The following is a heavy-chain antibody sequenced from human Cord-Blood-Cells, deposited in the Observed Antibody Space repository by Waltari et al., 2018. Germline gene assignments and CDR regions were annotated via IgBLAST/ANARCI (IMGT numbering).Heavy chain of an antibody. V-gene: IGHV4-39*01. J-gene: IGHJ3*02. Sequence: GLVKPSETLSLTCTVSGGSISSSSYYWGWIRQPPGKGLEWIGSIYYSGSTYYNPSLKSRVTISVDTSKNQFSLKLSSVTAADTAVYYCARLDEYCSSTSCYTGAFDICGQGTMVTVSS. D-gene: IGHD2-2*02. CDR1: GGSISSSSYY. CDR3: ARLDEYCSSTSCYTGAFDI. CDR2: IYYSGST.